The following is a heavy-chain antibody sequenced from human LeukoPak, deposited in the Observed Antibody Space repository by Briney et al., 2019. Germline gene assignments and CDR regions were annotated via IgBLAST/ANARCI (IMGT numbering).Heavy chain of an antibody. V-gene: IGHV4-34*01. D-gene: IGHD2-15*01. CDR3: ATFRWAVGFEY. CDR2: ISHSGDA. CDR1: GGSFSTYY. J-gene: IGHJ4*02. Sequence: SETLSLTCAVYGGSFSTYYWTYIRQPPGKGLEWIGEISHSGDAKYNPSLKSRLSISVDTSKNQFSLKLNSVTAADTAVYYCATFRWAVGFEYRDQGTLVTVSS.